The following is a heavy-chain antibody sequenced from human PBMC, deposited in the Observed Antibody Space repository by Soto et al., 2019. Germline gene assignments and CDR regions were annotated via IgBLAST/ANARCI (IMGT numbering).Heavy chain of an antibody. CDR1: GYTFTSYA. V-gene: IGHV1-3*01. Sequence: ASVKVSCKASGYTFTSYAMHWVRQAPGQRLEWMGWINAGNGNTKYSQKFQGRVTITADKSTSTAYMELSSLRSEDTAVYYCARRVDPEGYYYYGMDVWGQGTTVTVS. D-gene: IGHD3-9*01. CDR3: ARRVDPEGYYYYGMDV. J-gene: IGHJ6*02. CDR2: INAGNGNT.